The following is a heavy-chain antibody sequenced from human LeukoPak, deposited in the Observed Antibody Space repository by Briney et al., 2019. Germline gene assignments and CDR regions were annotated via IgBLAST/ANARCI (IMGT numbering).Heavy chain of an antibody. V-gene: IGHV4-34*01. CDR2: INHSGST. J-gene: IGHJ6*02. CDR1: GGSFSGYY. Sequence: SETLSLTCAVYGGSFSGYYWSWIRQPPGKGLEWIGEINHSGSTNYNPSLKSRVTISVDTSKNQFSLKLSSVTAADTAVYYCARARLGKYSGYDLAYYYYYYGMDVWGQGTTVTVSS. D-gene: IGHD5-12*01. CDR3: ARARLGKYSGYDLAYYYYYYGMDV.